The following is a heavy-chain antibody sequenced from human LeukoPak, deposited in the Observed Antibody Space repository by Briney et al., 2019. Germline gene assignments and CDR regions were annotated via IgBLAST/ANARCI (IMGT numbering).Heavy chain of an antibody. CDR1: GFTFSSYS. Sequence: GGSLRLSCAASGFTFSSYSMNWVRQAPGKGLEWVSSISSSSSYIYCADSVKGRFTISRDNAKNSLYLQMNSLRAEDTAVYYCARIMITFGGVYAFDIWGQGTMVTVSS. CDR3: ARIMITFGGVYAFDI. V-gene: IGHV3-21*01. J-gene: IGHJ3*02. D-gene: IGHD3-16*01. CDR2: ISSSSSYI.